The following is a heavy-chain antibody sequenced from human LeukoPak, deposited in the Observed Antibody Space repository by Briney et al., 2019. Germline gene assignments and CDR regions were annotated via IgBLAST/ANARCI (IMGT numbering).Heavy chain of an antibody. CDR3: AKSNPTAGAPESWFDP. CDR1: GFTFSSYW. J-gene: IGHJ5*02. CDR2: IRQDGSEK. Sequence: GGSLRLSCAASGFTFSSYWMSWVRQAPGKGLEWVANIRQDGSEKYYVDSVKGRFTISRDNAKNSLYLQMNSLRAEETAVYYCAKSNPTAGAPESWFDPWGQGTLVTVSS. D-gene: IGHD7-27*01. V-gene: IGHV3-7*03.